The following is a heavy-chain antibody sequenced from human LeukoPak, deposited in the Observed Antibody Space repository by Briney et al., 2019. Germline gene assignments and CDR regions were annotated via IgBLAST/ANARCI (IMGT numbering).Heavy chain of an antibody. CDR2: VNLQGST. D-gene: IGHD6-25*01. J-gene: IGHJ4*02. Sequence: SETLCLTCGVSGGSITNTNYWTWVRQPPGKGLEWIGEVNLQGSTNYNPSLMGQVAIAVDTSENHISLQLTSVTAADTAVYYCAREGGPYRPLDYSGQGTLDPVSS. CDR1: GGSITNTNY. V-gene: IGHV4-4*02. CDR3: AREGGPYRPLDY.